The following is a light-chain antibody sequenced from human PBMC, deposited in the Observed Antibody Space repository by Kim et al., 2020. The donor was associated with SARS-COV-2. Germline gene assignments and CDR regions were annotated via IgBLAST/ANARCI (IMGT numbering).Light chain of an antibody. CDR1: SSNIGATYD. J-gene: IGLJ2*01. CDR3: QSYDSSLSVVV. CDR2: GNT. Sequence: QAVVTQPPSVSGAPGQRVTISCTGSSSNIGATYDIHWYQHLPGTAPKLLIYGNTNRPSGVPDRFSGSKSGTSASLAITGLQAEDEADYYCQSYDSSLSVVVFGGGTQLTVL. V-gene: IGLV1-40*01.